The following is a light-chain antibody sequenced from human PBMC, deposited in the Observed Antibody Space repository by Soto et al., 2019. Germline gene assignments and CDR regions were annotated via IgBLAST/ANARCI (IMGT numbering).Light chain of an antibody. Sequence: EIVLTQSPGTLSLSPGERATLSCRASQSVNSNLAWYQQRPGQRPRVLMYGASSRANGIPARFSGSGSGTDFTLTISRPEPEDFAVYYCQQYENSPRTFGQGTKVEIK. J-gene: IGKJ1*01. CDR3: QQYENSPRT. CDR2: GAS. CDR1: QSVNSN. V-gene: IGKV3-20*01.